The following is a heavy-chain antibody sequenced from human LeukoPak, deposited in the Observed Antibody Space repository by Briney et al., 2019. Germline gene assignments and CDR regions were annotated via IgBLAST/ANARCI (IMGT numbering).Heavy chain of an antibody. CDR1: GYTFTGYF. CDR3: AGGVTIRNDY. J-gene: IGHJ4*02. Sequence: ASVKVSCKASGYTFTGYFIHWVRQAPGQGLEWMGWINLNTGGTKYGQRFQGRVTMTKDTSITTAYMELSRLRSDDTAVYYCAGGVTIRNDYWGQGTLVTVSS. CDR2: INLNTGGT. D-gene: IGHD3-3*01. V-gene: IGHV1-2*02.